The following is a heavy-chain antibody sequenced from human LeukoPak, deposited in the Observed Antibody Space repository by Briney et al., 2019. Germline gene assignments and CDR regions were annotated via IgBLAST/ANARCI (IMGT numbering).Heavy chain of an antibody. D-gene: IGHD2-21*01. J-gene: IGHJ4*02. CDR2: LSNTENS. Sequence: GGSLRLSCAASGFSVRGSFMNWVRQAPGKGLEWVSLLSNTENSFYADSVKGRFTLSRDISNNTLYLHMHSLRGEDTAVYFCARAIGVVDCGTQTCYPYHFDKWGRGTLVTVSS. CDR3: ARAIGVVDCGTQTCYPYHFDK. V-gene: IGHV3-66*01. CDR1: GFSVRGSF.